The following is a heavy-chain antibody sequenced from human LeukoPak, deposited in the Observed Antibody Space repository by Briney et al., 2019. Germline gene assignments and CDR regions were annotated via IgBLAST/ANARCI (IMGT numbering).Heavy chain of an antibody. CDR3: VRESGSYYGSGTYLLFDY. Sequence: SETLSLTCSVSGASVNNGAFYWSWIRQPPGKGLEWIGYIYYSGSTYYNPSLKSRVTMSVDTSKNQFSLKLSSVTAADTAVYFCVRESGSYYGSGTYLLFDYWGQGTLVTVSS. D-gene: IGHD3-10*01. J-gene: IGHJ4*02. V-gene: IGHV4-31*03. CDR2: IYYSGST. CDR1: GASVNNGAFY.